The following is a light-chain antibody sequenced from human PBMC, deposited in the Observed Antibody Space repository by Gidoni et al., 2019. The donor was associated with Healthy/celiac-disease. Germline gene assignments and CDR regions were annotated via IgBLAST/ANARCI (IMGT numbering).Light chain of an antibody. Sequence: SYELTQPPSVSVSPGQTASITCSGDKLGDKYACWYQQKQGQSPVLVIYQDNKRPSGIPERFSGSNSWNTATLTISGTQAMDEADYYCQAWDSSTSNWVFGGGTKLPVL. V-gene: IGLV3-1*01. J-gene: IGLJ3*02. CDR1: KLGDKY. CDR2: QDN. CDR3: QAWDSSTSNWV.